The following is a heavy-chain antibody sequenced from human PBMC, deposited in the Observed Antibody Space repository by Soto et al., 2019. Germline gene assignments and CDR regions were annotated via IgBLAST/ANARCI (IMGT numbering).Heavy chain of an antibody. J-gene: IGHJ4*02. Sequence: QVLLHESGPGLVKPSGTLSLTCTVSGVSISRGDWWGWVRRAPGKELQWIGEIHHSAGTSSHPSLRSRVSLSVDTSKNQFSLNLKSVTAADTGVYYCARLVYDTRLNYLYLDSWGQGLLVTLSS. CDR3: ARLVYDTRLNYLYLDS. V-gene: IGHV4-4*02. CDR2: IHHSAGT. CDR1: GVSISRGDW. D-gene: IGHD3-22*01.